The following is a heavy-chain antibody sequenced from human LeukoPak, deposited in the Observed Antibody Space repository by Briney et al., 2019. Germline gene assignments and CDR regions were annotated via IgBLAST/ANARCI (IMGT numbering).Heavy chain of an antibody. Sequence: SETLSLTCTVSGGSISSGSYYWGWIRQPAGKGLEWIGRIYTSGSTNYNPSLKSRVTISVDTSKNQFSLKLSSVTAADTAVYYCARDLEGGNQWGAFDIWGQGTMVTVSS. J-gene: IGHJ3*02. V-gene: IGHV4-61*02. CDR2: IYTSGST. CDR3: ARDLEGGNQWGAFDI. CDR1: GGSISSGSYY. D-gene: IGHD3-16*01.